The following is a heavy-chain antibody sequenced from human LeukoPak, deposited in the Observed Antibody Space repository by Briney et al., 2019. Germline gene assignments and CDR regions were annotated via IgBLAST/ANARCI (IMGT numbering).Heavy chain of an antibody. CDR2: INPNRGGT. J-gene: IGHJ4*02. CDR3: ARGGQGAPLDY. V-gene: IGHV1-2*02. CDR1: GYTFTAYY. D-gene: IGHD1-26*01. Sequence: GASVKVSCKASGYTFTAYYMHWVRQAPGQGLEWMGWINPNRGGTNYAQKFQGRVTMTRDTSTSTVYMELSRLRSDDTAVYSCARGGQGAPLDYWGQGSLVTVSS.